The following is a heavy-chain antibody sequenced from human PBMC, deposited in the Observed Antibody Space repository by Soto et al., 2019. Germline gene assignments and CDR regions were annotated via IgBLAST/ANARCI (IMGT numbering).Heavy chain of an antibody. Sequence: SETLSLTCTVSGVSISSSSYYWGWMRQPPGKGLEWIGSIYYSGSTYYNPSLKSRVTISVDTSKNQFSLKLSSVTAADTAVYYCAREVIAVDGRLDYWGQGTLVTVSS. CDR2: IYYSGST. V-gene: IGHV4-39*02. CDR3: AREVIAVDGRLDY. J-gene: IGHJ4*02. CDR1: GVSISSSSYY. D-gene: IGHD6-19*01.